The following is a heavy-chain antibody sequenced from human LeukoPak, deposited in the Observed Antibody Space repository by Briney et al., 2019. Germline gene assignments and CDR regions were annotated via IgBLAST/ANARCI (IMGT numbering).Heavy chain of an antibody. D-gene: IGHD1-26*01. CDR2: IFYVGDA. J-gene: IGHJ3*02. Sequence: SETLSLTCTVSGGSVSSSSYYWGWIRQPPGKGLEWIGNIFYVGDAYYSPSLKSPVTISVDTSKNQFSLKLSSVTAADTAVYYCARSDSGRYAPFDIWGQGTMVTVSS. V-gene: IGHV4-39*01. CDR3: ARSDSGRYAPFDI. CDR1: GGSVSSSSYY.